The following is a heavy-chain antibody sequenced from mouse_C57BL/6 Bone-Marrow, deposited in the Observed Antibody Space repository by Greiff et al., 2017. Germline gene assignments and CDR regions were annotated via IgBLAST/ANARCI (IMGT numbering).Heavy chain of an antibody. Sequence: QVQLQQSGAELVMPGASVKLSCKASGYTFTSYWMHWVKQRPGQGLEWIGEIDPSDSYTNYNQKFKGKSTLTVDKSSSTAYMQLSSLTSEDSAVYYCARHYGSSYGRDYYAMDYWGQGTSVTVSS. CDR3: ARHYGSSYGRDYYAMDY. V-gene: IGHV1-69*01. CDR1: GYTFTSYW. J-gene: IGHJ4*01. CDR2: IDPSDSYT. D-gene: IGHD1-1*01.